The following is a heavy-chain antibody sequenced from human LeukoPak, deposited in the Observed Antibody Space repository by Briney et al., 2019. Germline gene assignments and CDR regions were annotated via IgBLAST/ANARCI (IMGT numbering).Heavy chain of an antibody. CDR3: ARAAPYYYDSSGYYGADY. CDR2: ISNSSSYI. J-gene: IGHJ4*02. D-gene: IGHD3-22*01. Sequence: GGSLRLSCAASGVTFSSYSMSWVRQAPGKGLEWVSSISNSSSYIYYADSVKGRFTISRDNDKNSLYLQMNILRAEETAVYYCARAAPYYYDSSGYYGADYWGQGNLVTVSS. V-gene: IGHV3-21*01. CDR1: GVTFSSYS.